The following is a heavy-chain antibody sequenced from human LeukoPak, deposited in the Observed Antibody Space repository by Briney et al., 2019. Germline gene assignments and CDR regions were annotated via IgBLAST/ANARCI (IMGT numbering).Heavy chain of an antibody. V-gene: IGHV4-59*02. CDR1: GGSVSGYY. CDR3: ARIHRYCSGGACYVLDD. J-gene: IGHJ4*02. Sequence: RSSETLSLTRVVSGGSVSGYYWGWIRQPPGRGLEWIGYVYYSGSTNYNPSFKSRITISVDTSRDQFSLRLSSVTAADTAVYYCARIHRYCSGGACYVLDDWGQGTLVAVSS. D-gene: IGHD2-15*01. CDR2: VYYSGST.